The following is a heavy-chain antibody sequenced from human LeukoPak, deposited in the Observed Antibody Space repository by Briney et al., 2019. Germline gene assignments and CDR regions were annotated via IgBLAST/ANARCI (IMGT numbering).Heavy chain of an antibody. D-gene: IGHD3-22*01. CDR2: IIPIFGTA. J-gene: IGHJ4*02. CDR3: AGGYYYDSSGYYPTRTRFDY. V-gene: IGHV1-69*01. CDR1: GGTFSSYA. Sequence: SVKVSCKASGGTFSSYAISWVRQAPGQGLEWMGVIIPIFGTANYAQKFQGRVTITADESTSTAYMELSSLRSEDTAVYYCAGGYYYDSSGYYPTRTRFDYWDQGTLVTVSS.